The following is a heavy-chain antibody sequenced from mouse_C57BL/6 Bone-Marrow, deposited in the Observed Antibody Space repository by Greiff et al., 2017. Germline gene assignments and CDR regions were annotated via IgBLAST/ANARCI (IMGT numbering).Heavy chain of an antibody. CDR1: GYTFTSYW. D-gene: IGHD2-2*01. Sequence: VQLQESGAELVMPGASVKLSCKASGYTFTSYWMHWVKHRPGPGLEWIGEIDPSDSYTNYNQKFKGKSTLTVDKSSSTAYMQLSSLTSEDSAVYYCAREGYGYVLFAYWGQGTLVTVSA. CDR3: AREGYGYVLFAY. V-gene: IGHV1-69*01. CDR2: IDPSDSYT. J-gene: IGHJ3*01.